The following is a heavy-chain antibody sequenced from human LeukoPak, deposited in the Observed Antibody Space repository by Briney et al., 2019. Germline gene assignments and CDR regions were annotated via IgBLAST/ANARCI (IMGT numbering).Heavy chain of an antibody. Sequence: GGSLRLSCAASGFTFSSYGMHWVRQALGKGLEWVAVISYDGSNKYYADSVKGRFTISRDNSKNTLYLQMNSLRAEDTAVYYCAKLWSVSVTSHAFDIWGQGTMVTVSS. V-gene: IGHV3-30*18. CDR3: AKLWSVSVTSHAFDI. CDR1: GFTFSSYG. J-gene: IGHJ3*02. D-gene: IGHD4-17*01. CDR2: ISYDGSNK.